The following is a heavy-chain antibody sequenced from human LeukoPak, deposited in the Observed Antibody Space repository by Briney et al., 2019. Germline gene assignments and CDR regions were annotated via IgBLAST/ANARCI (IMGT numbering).Heavy chain of an antibody. CDR2: IYSGGST. J-gene: IGHJ4*02. CDR3: ARASYYSDFDY. Sequence: GGSLRLSCAASGFTVSSNYMSWVRQAPGKGLEWVSVIYSGGSTYYADSVKGRFTISRDNSKNTLHLQMNSLRAEDTAVYYCARASYYSDFDYWGQGTLVTVSS. D-gene: IGHD3-10*01. CDR1: GFTVSSNY. V-gene: IGHV3-53*01.